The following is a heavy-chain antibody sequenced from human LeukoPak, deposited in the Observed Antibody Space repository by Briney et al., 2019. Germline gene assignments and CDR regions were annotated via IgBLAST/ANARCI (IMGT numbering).Heavy chain of an antibody. CDR3: TRVRDWDTFDY. Sequence: GGSLRLSCAASGFTLTSYWMTWVRQALGQGLERVANIMKDGGVKQYLDSVRGRFTISRENAKNSLYLQMNSLRAEDTAVYFWTRVRDWDTFDYWGQGVLVTVSS. V-gene: IGHV3-7*04. D-gene: IGHD3/OR15-3a*01. J-gene: IGHJ4*02. CDR1: GFTLTSYW. CDR2: IMKDGGVK.